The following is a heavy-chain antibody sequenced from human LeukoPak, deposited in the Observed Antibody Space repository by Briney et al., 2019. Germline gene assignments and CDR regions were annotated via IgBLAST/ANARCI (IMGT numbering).Heavy chain of an antibody. CDR3: AREMGSSSIRWFDP. CDR1: GFTFSSYG. D-gene: IGHD6-6*01. Sequence: GRSLRLSCAASGFTFSSYGMHWVRQAPGKGLEWVAVIWYDGSNKYYADSVKGRFTISRDNSKNTLYLQMNSLRAEDTAMYYCAREMGSSSIRWFDPWGQGTLVTVSS. J-gene: IGHJ5*02. V-gene: IGHV3-33*01. CDR2: IWYDGSNK.